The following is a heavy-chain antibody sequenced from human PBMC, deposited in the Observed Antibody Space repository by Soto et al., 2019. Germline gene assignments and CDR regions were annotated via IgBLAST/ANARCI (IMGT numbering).Heavy chain of an antibody. V-gene: IGHV1-18*01. Sequence: QIQLVQSGAEVKKPGASVKVSCKASGYTFSSIGISWVRQAPGQGLEWMGWISPYKGNTHYAQGLQGRVTMTTDTSTSTAYMELRSRRSDDTAVYYCARDLDASGSYYTDYWGQGTLVTVSS. CDR3: ARDLDASGSYYTDY. J-gene: IGHJ4*02. CDR2: ISPYKGNT. D-gene: IGHD3-10*01. CDR1: GYTFSSIG.